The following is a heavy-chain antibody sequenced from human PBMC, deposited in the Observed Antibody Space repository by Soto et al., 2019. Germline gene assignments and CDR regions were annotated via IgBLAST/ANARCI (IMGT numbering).Heavy chain of an antibody. V-gene: IGHV1-2*04. J-gene: IGHJ6*02. Sequence: SVKVSCKASGYTFTGYYMHGVRQAPGQGLEWMGWINPNSGGTNYAQKFQGWVTMTRDTSISTAYMELSRLRYAATAVYYCARGARRRGYYYGMDVWGQGTTVTVSS. CDR1: GYTFTGYY. CDR3: ARGARRRGYYYGMDV. D-gene: IGHD6-6*01. CDR2: INPNSGGT.